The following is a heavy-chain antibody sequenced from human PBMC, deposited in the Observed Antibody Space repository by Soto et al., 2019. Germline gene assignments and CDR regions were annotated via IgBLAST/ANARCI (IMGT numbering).Heavy chain of an antibody. V-gene: IGHV3-33*01. CDR2: IWYDGSNK. CDR1: GFTFSSYG. CDR3: ARADFWSGYFSY. Sequence: HPGGSLRLSCAASGFTFSSYGMHWVRQAPGKGLEWVAVIWYDGSNKYYADSVKGRFTISRDNSKNTLYLQMNSLRAEDTAVYYCARADFWSGYFSYWGQGTLVNVSS. D-gene: IGHD3-3*01. J-gene: IGHJ4*02.